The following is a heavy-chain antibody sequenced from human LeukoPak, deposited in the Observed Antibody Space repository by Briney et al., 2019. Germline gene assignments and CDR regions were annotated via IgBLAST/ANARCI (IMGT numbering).Heavy chain of an antibody. CDR2: IRYDGSNK. D-gene: IGHD4-11*01. J-gene: IGHJ6*03. Sequence: GGSLRLSCAASGFTFSSYGMHWVRQAPGKGLEWVALIRYDGSNKYYADSVKGRFTISRDNSKNTLYLQMNSLRAEDTAVYYCAKDPSTVTTSGYYYYYMDVWGKGTTVTVSS. CDR1: GFTFSSYG. V-gene: IGHV3-30*02. CDR3: AKDPSTVTTSGYYYYYMDV.